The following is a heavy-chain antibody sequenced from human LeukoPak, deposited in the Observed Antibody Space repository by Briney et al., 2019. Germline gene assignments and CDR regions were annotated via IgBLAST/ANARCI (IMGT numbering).Heavy chain of an antibody. Sequence: GGSLRLSCAASGFTFSSHNMVWVRQPPGKGLEWISYVSDSSITMYYADSVKGRFTISRDNAKNSLYLQMNSLRAEDTAVYYCARDGGFCSGGFCYRLFDPWGQGTLVTVSS. CDR2: VSDSSITM. D-gene: IGHD2-15*01. V-gene: IGHV3-48*04. CDR1: GFTFSSHN. J-gene: IGHJ5*02. CDR3: ARDGGFCSGGFCYRLFDP.